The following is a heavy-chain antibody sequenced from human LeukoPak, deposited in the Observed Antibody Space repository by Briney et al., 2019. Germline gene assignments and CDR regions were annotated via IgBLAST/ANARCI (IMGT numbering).Heavy chain of an antibody. CDR2: IYSGGST. J-gene: IGHJ4*02. CDR3: AKDSAVRGLYYFDY. CDR1: GFTVSSNY. V-gene: IGHV3-53*05. Sequence: GGSLRLSCAASGFTVSSNYMSWVRQAPGKGLEWVSLIYSGGSTYYADSVKGRFTISRDNSKNTLYLQMNSLRAEDTAVYYCAKDSAVRGLYYFDYWGQGTLVTVSS. D-gene: IGHD3-10*01.